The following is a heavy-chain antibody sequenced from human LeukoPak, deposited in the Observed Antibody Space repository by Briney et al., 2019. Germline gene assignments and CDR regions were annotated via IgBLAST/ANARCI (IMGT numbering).Heavy chain of an antibody. Sequence: IYYADSVKGRFTISRDNAKNSLYLQMNSLRAEDTAVYYCARDMIGGNFDYWGQGTLDTVSS. D-gene: IGHD3-10*02. CDR3: ARDMIGGNFDY. CDR2: I. J-gene: IGHJ4*02. V-gene: IGHV3-21*01.